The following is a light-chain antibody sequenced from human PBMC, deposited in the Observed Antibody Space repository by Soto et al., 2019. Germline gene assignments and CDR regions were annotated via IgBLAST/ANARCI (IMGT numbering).Light chain of an antibody. CDR3: QQYGSLWT. Sequence: EIVLTQSPGTLSLSPGEGATLSCRASQRVSSSHLAWYQQKPGRAPTLLIYGASSRATGIPDRFSGSGSGTDFTFTISRLEPGDFAVYYCQQYGSLWTFGQGTKVEIK. CDR2: GAS. J-gene: IGKJ1*01. V-gene: IGKV3-20*01. CDR1: QRVSSSH.